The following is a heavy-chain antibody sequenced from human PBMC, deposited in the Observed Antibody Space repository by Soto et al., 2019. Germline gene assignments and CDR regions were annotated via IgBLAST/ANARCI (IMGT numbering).Heavy chain of an antibody. CDR2: INPANGVA. J-gene: IGHJ3*02. Sequence: QVHLVQSGAEVKKPGASMKISCTASGYTLTSHHVHWVWQAPGRGLEWMGSINPANGVAQYTERFQGRVTMTRDTPTNTVYMELRSLTSDDTAVFYCARGGGVGVPGASAFDIWGQGTMVTVSS. CDR1: GYTLTSHH. CDR3: ARGGGVGVPGASAFDI. D-gene: IGHD3-3*01. V-gene: IGHV1-2*02.